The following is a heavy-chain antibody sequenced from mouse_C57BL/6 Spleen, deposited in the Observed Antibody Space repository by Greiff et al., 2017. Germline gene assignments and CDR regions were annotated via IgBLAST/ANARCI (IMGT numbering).Heavy chain of an antibody. V-gene: IGHV1-81*01. J-gene: IGHJ1*03. CDR2: IYPRSGNT. D-gene: IGHD1-1*01. CDR3: ARSITTVVDWYFDV. CDR1: GYTFTSYG. Sequence: VMLVESGAELARPGASVKLSCKASGYTFTSYGISWVKQRTGQGLEWIGEIYPRSGNTYYNEKFKGKATLTADKSSSTAYMELRSLTSEDSAVYFCARSITTVVDWYFDVWGTGTTVTVSS.